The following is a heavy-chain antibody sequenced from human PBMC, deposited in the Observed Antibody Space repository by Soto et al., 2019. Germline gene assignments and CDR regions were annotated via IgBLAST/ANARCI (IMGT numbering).Heavy chain of an antibody. CDR3: ARGRVGYCISTSCQGMDV. J-gene: IGHJ6*02. V-gene: IGHV3-48*02. CDR1: GFTFSSYS. Sequence: EVQLVESGGGLVQPGGSLRLSCAASGFTFSSYSMNWVRQAPGKGLEWVSYISSSSSTIYYADSVKGRFTISRDNAKNSXXLQMNSLRDEDTAVYYCARGRVGYCISTSCQGMDVWGQGTTVTVSS. D-gene: IGHD2-2*03. CDR2: ISSSSSTI.